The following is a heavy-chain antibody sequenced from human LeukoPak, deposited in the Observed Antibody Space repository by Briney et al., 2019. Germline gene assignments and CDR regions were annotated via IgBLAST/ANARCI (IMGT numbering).Heavy chain of an antibody. Sequence: GESLKISCKGYGFSFPNYWIGWVRQMPGKGLEWMGIIYPGDSDTRYSPSFQGQVTISADKSISTAYVQWSSLKASDSAMYYCARVRPGNYFDYWDQGTLVTVSS. CDR2: IYPGDSDT. CDR3: ARVRPGNYFDY. J-gene: IGHJ4*02. V-gene: IGHV5-51*01. CDR1: GFSFPNYW.